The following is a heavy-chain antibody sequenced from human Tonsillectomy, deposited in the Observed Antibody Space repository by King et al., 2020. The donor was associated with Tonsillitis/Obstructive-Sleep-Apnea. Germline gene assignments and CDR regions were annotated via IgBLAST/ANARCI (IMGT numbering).Heavy chain of an antibody. D-gene: IGHD2-2*01. V-gene: IGHV1-69*01. CDR2: IIPIFGTA. J-gene: IGHJ1*01. CDR3: ARKEGYCSSTRCLGFFQH. Sequence: QLVQSGAEVKKPGSSVKVSCKASGGTFSSYAISWVRQAPGQGLEWMGGIIPIFGTANYAQKFHVRFTITADESTSTAYMELSSLRSEDTAVDYCARKEGYCSSTRCLGFFQHWGQGTLVTVSP. CDR1: GGTFSSYA.